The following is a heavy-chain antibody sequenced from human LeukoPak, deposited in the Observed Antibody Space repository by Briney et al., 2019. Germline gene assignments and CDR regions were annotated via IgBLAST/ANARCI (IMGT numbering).Heavy chain of an antibody. D-gene: IGHD5-24*01. CDR1: GGSLGSYY. J-gene: IGHJ4*02. CDR2: VSHSGTT. V-gene: IGHV4-34*01. CDR3: ARVGGWLQLKRWGFDY. Sequence: SETLTLTCAVYGGSLGSYYWSWIRQSPGKGLGWIGEVSHSGTTTYNPSLKGRVIISMDTSKRQFSLKVTSVTAADTAIYYCARVGGWLQLKRWGFDYWGQGTPVTVSS.